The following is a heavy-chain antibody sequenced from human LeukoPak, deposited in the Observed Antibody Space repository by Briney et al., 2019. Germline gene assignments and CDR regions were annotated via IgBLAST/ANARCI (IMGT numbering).Heavy chain of an antibody. Sequence: PSETLSLTCTVSGGSISDYYWSWIRQPAGKGLEWLGRIYTSGSTKYNPSLESRVTISVDTSKNQFSLKLSSVTAADTAVYYCARVPPYGEGYFDYWGQGTLVTVSS. V-gene: IGHV4-4*07. CDR3: ARVPPYGEGYFDY. D-gene: IGHD4-17*01. CDR1: GGSISDYY. CDR2: IYTSGST. J-gene: IGHJ4*02.